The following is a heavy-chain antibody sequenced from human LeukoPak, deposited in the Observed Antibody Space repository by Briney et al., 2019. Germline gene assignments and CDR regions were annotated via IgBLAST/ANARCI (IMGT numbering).Heavy chain of an antibody. V-gene: IGHV3-64*01. Sequence: PGGSLRLSCVASGFTFSSYAMHWVRQAPGKGLEYVSAISSNGGSTYYANSVKGRFTISRDNSKNTLYLQMGSLRAEDMAVYYCARVSTTVVDYYFDYWGQGTLVTVSS. CDR1: GFTFSSYA. D-gene: IGHD4-23*01. CDR2: ISSNGGST. CDR3: ARVSTTVVDYYFDY. J-gene: IGHJ4*02.